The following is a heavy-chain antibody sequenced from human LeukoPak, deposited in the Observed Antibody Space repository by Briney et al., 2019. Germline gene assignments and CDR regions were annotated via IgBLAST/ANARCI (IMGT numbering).Heavy chain of an antibody. Sequence: PSETLSLTCAVSGGSISSGNWWSWVRQPPGKGLEWIGEIYHSGSTNYNPSLKSRVTISVDKSKNQFSLKLSSVTAADTAVYYCASVLAVAGLGAFDIWGQGTMVTVSS. J-gene: IGHJ3*02. CDR1: GGSISSGNW. CDR3: ASVLAVAGLGAFDI. V-gene: IGHV4-4*02. D-gene: IGHD3/OR15-3a*01. CDR2: IYHSGST.